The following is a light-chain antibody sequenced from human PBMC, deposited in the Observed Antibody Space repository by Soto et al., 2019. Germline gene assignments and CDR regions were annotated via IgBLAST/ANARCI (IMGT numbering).Light chain of an antibody. Sequence: EITMTQSPVILSVSPGERATLSCRASQSVSSDLAWYQQKPGQAPRLLIYAASSRATGVPGRFGGSGSGTEFTLTISSLQSGDFAVYFCQLYSNWPQTFGQGTTVEI. CDR2: AAS. V-gene: IGKV3-15*01. J-gene: IGKJ1*01. CDR3: QLYSNWPQT. CDR1: QSVSSD.